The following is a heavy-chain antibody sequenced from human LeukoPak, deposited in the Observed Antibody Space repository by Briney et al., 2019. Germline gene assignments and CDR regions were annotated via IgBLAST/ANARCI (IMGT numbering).Heavy chain of an antibody. Sequence: PGGSLRLSCAASGFTFSSYAMSWVRQAPGKGLEWVSAISGSGGSTYYADSVKGRFTISRDNSKNTLYLQMNSLRAEDTAVYYCAKDRRRGGYSSSWYYFDYWGRGTLVTVSS. CDR1: GFTFSSYA. J-gene: IGHJ4*02. V-gene: IGHV3-23*01. CDR3: AKDRRRGGYSSSWYYFDY. D-gene: IGHD6-13*01. CDR2: ISGSGGST.